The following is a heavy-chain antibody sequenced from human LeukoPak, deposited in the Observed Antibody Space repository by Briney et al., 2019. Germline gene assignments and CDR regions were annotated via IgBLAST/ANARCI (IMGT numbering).Heavy chain of an antibody. CDR2: ISRIGSHI. J-gene: IGHJ4*02. Sequence: PGGSLRLSCAASGFIFSCYDMNWVRQAPGKGLEWVSCISRIGSHIYYADSVRGRFTISRDNAKNSLYLRMNSLRAEDTAMYFCATDYGDHGAGDFWGQGTLVTVSS. CDR1: GFIFSCYD. V-gene: IGHV3-21*06. CDR3: ATDYGDHGAGDF. D-gene: IGHD4-17*01.